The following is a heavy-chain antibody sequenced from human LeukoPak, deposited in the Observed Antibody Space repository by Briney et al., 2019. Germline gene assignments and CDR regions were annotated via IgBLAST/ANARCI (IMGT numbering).Heavy chain of an antibody. D-gene: IGHD3-10*02. J-gene: IGHJ6*04. CDR1: GFTFSSYE. CDR3: AELGITMIGGV. Sequence: GGSLRLSCGASGFTFSSYEMNWVRQAPGKGLEWVSYISSSGSTIYYADSVKGRFTISRDNAKNSLYLQMNSLRAEDTAVYYCAELGITMIGGVWGKGTTVTISS. V-gene: IGHV3-48*03. CDR2: ISSSGSTI.